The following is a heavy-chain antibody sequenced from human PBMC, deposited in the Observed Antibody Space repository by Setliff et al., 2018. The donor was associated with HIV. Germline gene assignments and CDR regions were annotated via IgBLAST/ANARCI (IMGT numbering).Heavy chain of an antibody. J-gene: IGHJ6*03. D-gene: IGHD6-19*01. CDR2: MNPNSGNT. CDR1: GYTFTSSD. Sequence: ASVKVSCKASGYTFTSSDINWVRQAPGQGLEWMGWMNPNSGNTGYAQKFQGRVTLTGHTSISTAYMELNSLRSEDTAVYYCARGAWYTSGWYSSRYMDVWGKGTTVTVSS. CDR3: ARGAWYTSGWYSSRYMDV. V-gene: IGHV1-8*02.